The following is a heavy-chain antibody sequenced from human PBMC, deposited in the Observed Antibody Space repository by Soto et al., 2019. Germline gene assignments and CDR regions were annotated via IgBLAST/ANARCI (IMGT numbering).Heavy chain of an antibody. V-gene: IGHV1-8*01. CDR3: ARGSEGKRGGDY. CDR1: GYTFTSYD. J-gene: IGHJ4*02. CDR2: MNPNSGNA. D-gene: IGHD3-10*01. Sequence: QVQLVQSGAEVKKPGASVKVSCKASGYTFTSYDINWVRQATGQGLEWMGWMNPNSGNAAFAQKFQGRVTMTRDTSVSTAYMELSSLRSEDTAVYYGARGSEGKRGGDYWGQGTLVTVSS.